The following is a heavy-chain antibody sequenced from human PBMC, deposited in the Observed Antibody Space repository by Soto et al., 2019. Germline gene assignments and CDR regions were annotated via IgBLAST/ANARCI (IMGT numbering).Heavy chain of an antibody. CDR3: AKGDIVGATTYNWFDP. V-gene: IGHV3-30*02. D-gene: IGHD1-26*01. CDR2: IWYDGSHT. Sequence: GGSLRLSCAASGFTFSTYGMHWVRQAPGKGLEWVTFIWYDGSHTYYVDSVKGRFTVSRDNSKNTLYLQMNNLTAEDTAVYYCAKGDIVGATTYNWFDPWGQGTLVTVSS. CDR1: GFTFSTYG. J-gene: IGHJ5*02.